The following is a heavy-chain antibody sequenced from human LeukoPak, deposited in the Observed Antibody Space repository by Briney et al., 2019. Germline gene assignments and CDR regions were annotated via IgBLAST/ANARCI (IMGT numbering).Heavy chain of an antibody. D-gene: IGHD3-10*01. V-gene: IGHV4-34*01. Sequence: ETLSLTCAVYGGSFSGYYWSWIRQPPGKGLEWIGKINHSGSTNYNPSLKSRVTISVDTSKNQFSLKLSSVTAADTAVYYCARGPLYGSGIGRWFDPWGQGTLVTVSS. CDR2: INHSGST. CDR1: GGSFSGYY. J-gene: IGHJ5*02. CDR3: ARGPLYGSGIGRWFDP.